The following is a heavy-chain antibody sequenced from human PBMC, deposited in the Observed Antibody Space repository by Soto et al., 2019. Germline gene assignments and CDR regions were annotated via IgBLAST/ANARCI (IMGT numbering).Heavy chain of an antibody. CDR1: GFTFSSYG. CDR2: IWNDGSNK. Sequence: GGSLRLSCVASGFTFSSYGMHWVRQAPGKGLEWVAVIWNDGSNKYYADSVKGRFTISRDNSKNTLYLQMNSLRAEDTALYYCARLPQSYYDVLTAYYVFDYWGQGTLVTVSS. V-gene: IGHV3-33*01. CDR3: ARLPQSYYDVLTAYYVFDY. J-gene: IGHJ4*02. D-gene: IGHD3-9*01.